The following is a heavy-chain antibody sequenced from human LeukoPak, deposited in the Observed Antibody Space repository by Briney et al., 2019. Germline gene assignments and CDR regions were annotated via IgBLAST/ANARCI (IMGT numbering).Heavy chain of an antibody. Sequence: SETLSLTCAVYGGSFSGYYLSWIRQPPGKGLEWIGEINHSGSTNYNPSLKSRVTISVDTSKNQFSLKLSSVTAADTAVYYCARPTGYSYGPVGYWGQGTLVTVSS. V-gene: IGHV4-34*01. CDR3: ARPTGYSYGPVGY. D-gene: IGHD5-18*01. J-gene: IGHJ4*02. CDR2: INHSGST. CDR1: GGSFSGYY.